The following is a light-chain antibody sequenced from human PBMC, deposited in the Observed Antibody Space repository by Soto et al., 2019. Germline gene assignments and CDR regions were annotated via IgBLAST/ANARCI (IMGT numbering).Light chain of an antibody. J-gene: IGLJ2*01. CDR1: SSNIGAGYD. Sequence: QAVVTQPPSVSGVPGQRVTISCTGSSSNIGAGYDVHWYQQLPGTAPKLLIHGNSNRPSGVPDRISGSKSGTSASLAITGLQAEDEADYYCQSYDSSLSGSVFGGGTKVTVL. CDR3: QSYDSSLSGSV. CDR2: GNS. V-gene: IGLV1-40*01.